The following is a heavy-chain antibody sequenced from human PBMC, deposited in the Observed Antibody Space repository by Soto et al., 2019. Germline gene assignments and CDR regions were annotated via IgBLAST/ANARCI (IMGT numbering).Heavy chain of an antibody. CDR3: ASSLNDYSNYFDY. J-gene: IGHJ4*02. D-gene: IGHD4-4*01. CDR2: IKQDGSEK. CDR1: GFTFSSYW. Sequence: GGSLRLSCAASGFTFSSYWMSWVRQAPGKGLEWVANIKQDGSEKYYVDSVKGRFTISRDNAKNSLYLQMNSLRAEEAAVYYCASSLNDYSNYFDYWGQGKLVTVSS. V-gene: IGHV3-7*03.